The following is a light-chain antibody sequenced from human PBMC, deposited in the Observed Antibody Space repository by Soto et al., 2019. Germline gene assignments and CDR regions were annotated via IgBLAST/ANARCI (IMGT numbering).Light chain of an antibody. V-gene: IGKV1D-13*01. Sequence: AIQLTQSPSSLSAFVGDRVTITCRTSQGISSALAWYQQKPGKAPKLLIYDASRLESGVPSRFSGSGSGTDFTLTISSLQPEDFATYYCQQFNNYLLTFGGGTKVEIK. CDR1: QGISSA. CDR2: DAS. CDR3: QQFNNYLLT. J-gene: IGKJ4*01.